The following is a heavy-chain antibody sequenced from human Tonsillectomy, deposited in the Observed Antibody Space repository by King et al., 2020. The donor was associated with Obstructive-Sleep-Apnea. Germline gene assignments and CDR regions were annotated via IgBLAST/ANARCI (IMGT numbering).Heavy chain of an antibody. J-gene: IGHJ4*02. CDR1: GFTFSNYA. CDR2: ISYDGSNK. D-gene: IGHD5-12*01. CDR3: ARAFGGYDLNFLDY. Sequence: VQLVESGGGVVQPGRSLRLSCAASGFTFSNYALHWVRQAPGKGLEWVAVISYDGSNKYYADSVKVRFTLSRDNSKNTLYLQMNSLRPDDTAVYYSARAFGGYDLNFLDYWGQGTLVIVSS. V-gene: IGHV3-30*04.